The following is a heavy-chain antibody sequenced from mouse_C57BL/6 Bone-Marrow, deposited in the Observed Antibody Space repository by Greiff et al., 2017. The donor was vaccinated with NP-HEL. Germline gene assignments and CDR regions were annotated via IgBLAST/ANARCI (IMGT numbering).Heavy chain of an antibody. D-gene: IGHD1-2*01. Sequence: VQLQESGAELAKPGASVKLSCKASGYTFTSYWMHWVKQRPGQGLEWIGYINPSSGYTKYNQKFKDKATLTADTSSSTAYMQLSSLTYEDSAVYYCARYGMVPRYWGQGTLVTVSA. CDR1: GYTFTSYW. CDR3: ARYGMVPRY. J-gene: IGHJ3*01. CDR2: INPSSGYT. V-gene: IGHV1-7*01.